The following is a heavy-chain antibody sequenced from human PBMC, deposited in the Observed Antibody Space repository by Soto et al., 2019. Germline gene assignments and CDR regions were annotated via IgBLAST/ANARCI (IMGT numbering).Heavy chain of an antibody. CDR3: TTAYGDYFDYYYGMDG. J-gene: IGHJ6*02. V-gene: IGHV3-15*07. Sequence: EVQLVESGGGLVKPGGSLRLSCAASGFTFSNAWMNWVRQAPGKGLEWVGRIKSKTDGGTTDYAAPVKGRFTISRDDSKNTLYLQMNSLKTEDTAVYYCTTAYGDYFDYYYGMDGWGQGTTVTVSS. CDR2: IKSKTDGGTT. CDR1: GFTFSNAW. D-gene: IGHD4-17*01.